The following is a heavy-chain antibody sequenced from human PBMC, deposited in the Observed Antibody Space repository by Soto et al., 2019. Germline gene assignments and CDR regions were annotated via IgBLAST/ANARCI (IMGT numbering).Heavy chain of an antibody. J-gene: IGHJ4*02. CDR3: AAINCGGDCYFDY. V-gene: IGHV1-58*01. CDR1: GFTFTSSA. D-gene: IGHD2-21*02. Sequence: GASVKVSCKAAGFTFTSSAVQWVRQARGQRLEWIGWIVVGSGNTNYAQKFQERVTITRDMSTSTAYMELSSLRSEDTAVYYCAAINCGGDCYFDYWGQGTLVTVSS. CDR2: IVVGSGNT.